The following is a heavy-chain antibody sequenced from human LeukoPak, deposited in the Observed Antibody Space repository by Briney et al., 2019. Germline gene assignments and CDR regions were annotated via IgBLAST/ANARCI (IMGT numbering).Heavy chain of an antibody. CDR2: IYYSGST. CDR3: ARHDEVAGSDAFDI. D-gene: IGHD6-19*01. CDR1: GGSISSYY. V-gene: IGHV4-59*08. Sequence: SETLSLTCTVSGGSISSYYWSWIRQPPGKGLEWIGYIYYSGSTYYNPSLKSRVTISVDTSKNQFSLKLSSVTAADTAVYYCARHDEVAGSDAFDIWGQGTMVTVSS. J-gene: IGHJ3*02.